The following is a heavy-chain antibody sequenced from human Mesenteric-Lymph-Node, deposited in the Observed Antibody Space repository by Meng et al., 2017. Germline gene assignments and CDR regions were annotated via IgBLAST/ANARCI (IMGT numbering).Heavy chain of an antibody. CDR1: GGSFSGYY. CDR2: INHSGST. Sequence: QVQLQQGVAGLLKPSATLALTCAVYGGSFSGYYWSWIRQPPGKGLEWIGEINHSGSTNYNPSLKSRVTISVDTSKNQFSLKLSSVTAADTAVYYCARGRGYGDYGSLYWGQGTLVTVSS. V-gene: IGHV4-34*01. CDR3: ARGRGYGDYGSLY. D-gene: IGHD4-17*01. J-gene: IGHJ4*02.